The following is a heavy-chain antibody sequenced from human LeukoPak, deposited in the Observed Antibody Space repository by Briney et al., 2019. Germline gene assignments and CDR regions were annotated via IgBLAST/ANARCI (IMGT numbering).Heavy chain of an antibody. CDR2: ISSNSGNI. D-gene: IGHD3-3*01. CDR3: VKGPFSSGYYFFDP. Sequence: GGSLRLSCVASGFTFGDYAIHWVRQAPGKGLEWVSSISSNSGNIAYADSVKGRFTISRDNAKNSLFMQMNSLRVEDTAFYYCVKGPFSSGYYFFDPWGQGTLVTVSS. V-gene: IGHV3-9*01. CDR1: GFTFGDYA. J-gene: IGHJ5*02.